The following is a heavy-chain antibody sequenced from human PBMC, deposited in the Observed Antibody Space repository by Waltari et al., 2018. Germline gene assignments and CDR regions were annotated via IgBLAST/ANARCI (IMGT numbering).Heavy chain of an antibody. CDR3: ALRRGDYGGNSFDY. CDR1: GGTFSSYA. J-gene: IGHJ4*02. Sequence: KASGGTFSSYAISWVRQAPGQGLEWMEGIIPIFGTANYAQKFQGRVTITADESTSTAYMELSSLRSEETAVYYCALRRGDYGGNSFDYWGQGTLVTVSS. V-gene: IGHV1-69*01. D-gene: IGHD4-17*01. CDR2: IIPIFGTA.